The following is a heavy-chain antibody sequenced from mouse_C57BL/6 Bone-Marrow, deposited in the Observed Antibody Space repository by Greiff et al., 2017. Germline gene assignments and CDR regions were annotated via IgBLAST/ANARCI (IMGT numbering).Heavy chain of an antibody. J-gene: IGHJ3*01. D-gene: IGHD2-3*01. CDR1: GYTFTSYW. CDR3: ARRDGYLAWFAY. CDR2: IHPNSGST. V-gene: IGHV1-64*01. Sequence: QVQLQQPGAELVKPGASVKLSCKASGYTFTSYWMHWVKQRPGQGLEWIGMIHPNSGSTNYNEKFKSKATLTVDKSSSTAYMQLSSLTSEDSAVYYCARRDGYLAWFAYWGQGTLVTVSA.